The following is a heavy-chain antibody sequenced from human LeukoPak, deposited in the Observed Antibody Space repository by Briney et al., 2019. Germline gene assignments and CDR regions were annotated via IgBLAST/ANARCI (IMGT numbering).Heavy chain of an antibody. CDR2: ISNSGSTI. Sequence: GGSLRLSCAASGFTFSSYEMNWVRQAPGKGLEWVSYISNSGSTIYYADSVKGRFTISRDNAKNMVYMQMNSLRAEDTAVYYCARVGRFCTNGACYTEYYFDYWGQGTLVTVSS. D-gene: IGHD2-8*01. CDR3: ARVGRFCTNGACYTEYYFDY. V-gene: IGHV3-48*03. J-gene: IGHJ4*02. CDR1: GFTFSSYE.